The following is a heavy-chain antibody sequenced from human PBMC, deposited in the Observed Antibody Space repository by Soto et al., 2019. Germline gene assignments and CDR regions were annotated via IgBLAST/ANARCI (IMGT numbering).Heavy chain of an antibody. D-gene: IGHD2-2*02. J-gene: IGHJ4*02. V-gene: IGHV1-2*04. CDR1: GYTFTGYY. CDR3: ARGCSSTSCYTFDY. Sequence: ASVKVSCKASGYTFTGYYMHWVRQAPGQGLEWMGWINPNSGGTNYAQKFQAWVTMTRDTSISTAYMELTRLRFDDTAVYYCARGCSSTSCYTFDYWGQGTLVTVSS. CDR2: INPNSGGT.